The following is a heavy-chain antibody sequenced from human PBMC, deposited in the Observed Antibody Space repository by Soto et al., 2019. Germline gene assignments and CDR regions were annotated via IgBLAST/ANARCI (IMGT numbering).Heavy chain of an antibody. Sequence: GESLKISCESSGYTFANYWIGWVRQVPGKGLEWVAIIYPSDSRTIYSPSFQGQVTISADKSISTAYLQWTSLKASDTANGYYADSVRGRFAISRDNSKSTLFLQMNSLRPEDTAVYYCARAFSGSYPNFDYWGQGTLVTVSS. CDR2: IYPSDSRT. J-gene: IGHJ4*02. D-gene: IGHD1-26*01. V-gene: IGHV5-51*01. CDR1: GYTFANYW. CDR3: ADSVRGRFAISRDNSKSTLFLQMNSLRPEDTAVYYCARAFSGSYPNFDY.